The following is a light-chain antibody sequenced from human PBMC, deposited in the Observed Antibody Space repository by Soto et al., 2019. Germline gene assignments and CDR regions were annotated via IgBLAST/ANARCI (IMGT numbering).Light chain of an antibody. CDR3: QQYGSSGT. Sequence: IVMTQSPGTLSLSPGDTATLSCRASQSLGSDLAWYQQKPGQAPRLLIYGASSRATGIPDGFSGSGSGTDFNLTVNRLAPEDFAVYYCQQYGSSGTFGQGTKVDI. CDR1: QSLGSD. V-gene: IGKV3-20*01. CDR2: GAS. J-gene: IGKJ1*01.